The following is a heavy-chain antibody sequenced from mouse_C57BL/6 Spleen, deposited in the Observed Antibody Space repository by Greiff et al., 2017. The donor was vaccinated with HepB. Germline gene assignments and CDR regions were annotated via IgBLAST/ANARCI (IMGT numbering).Heavy chain of an antibody. J-gene: IGHJ2*01. D-gene: IGHD2-3*01. V-gene: IGHV1-55*01. CDR2: IYPGSGST. Sequence: VQLQQSGPELVKPGASVKMSCKASGYTFTSYWITWVKQRPGQGLEWIGDIYPGSGSTNYNEKFKSKATLTVDTSSSTAYMQLSSLTSEDSAVYYCARDDGYYPYYFDYWGQGTTLTVSS. CDR3: ARDDGYYPYYFDY. CDR1: GYTFTSYW.